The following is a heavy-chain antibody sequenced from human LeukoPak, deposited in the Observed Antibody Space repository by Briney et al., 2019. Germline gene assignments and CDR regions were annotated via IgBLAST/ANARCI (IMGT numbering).Heavy chain of an antibody. J-gene: IGHJ3*02. V-gene: IGHV4-31*03. D-gene: IGHD3-22*01. CDR3: ARYFDSSGRDVFDI. CDR2: IYYSGST. Sequence: SETLSLTCTVSGGSISSGGYYWSWIGQHPGKGLEWIGYIYYSGSTYYNPSLKSRVTISVDTSKNQFSLKLSSVTAADTAVYYCARYFDSSGRDVFDIWGQGTLVTVSS. CDR1: GGSISSGGYY.